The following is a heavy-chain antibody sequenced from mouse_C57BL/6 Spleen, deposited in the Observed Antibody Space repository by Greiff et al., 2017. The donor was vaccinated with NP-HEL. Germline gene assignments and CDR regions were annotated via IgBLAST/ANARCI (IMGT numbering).Heavy chain of an antibody. V-gene: IGHV3-6*01. Sequence: EVQLQESGPGLVKPSPSLSLTCSVTGYSITSGYYWNWIRQFPGNKLEWMGYISYDGSNNYNPSLKNRISITRDTSKNQFFLKLNSVTTEDTATYYGARDRGTTVVAPMDYWGQGTSVTVSS. CDR2: ISYDGSN. CDR1: GYSITSGYY. J-gene: IGHJ4*01. CDR3: ARDRGTTVVAPMDY. D-gene: IGHD1-1*01.